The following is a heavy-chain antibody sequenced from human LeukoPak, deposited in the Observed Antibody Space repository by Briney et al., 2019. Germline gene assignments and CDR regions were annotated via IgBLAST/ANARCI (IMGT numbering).Heavy chain of an antibody. CDR1: GGSFSGYY. CDR3: ASRQDLNYYYYYMDV. J-gene: IGHJ6*03. Sequence: SETLSLTCAAYGGSFSGYYWSWIRQPPGKGLEWIGEINHSGSTNYNPSLKSRVTISVDTSKNQFSLKLSSVTAADTAVYYCASRQDLNYYYYYMDVWGKGTTVTVSS. CDR2: INHSGST. V-gene: IGHV4-34*01.